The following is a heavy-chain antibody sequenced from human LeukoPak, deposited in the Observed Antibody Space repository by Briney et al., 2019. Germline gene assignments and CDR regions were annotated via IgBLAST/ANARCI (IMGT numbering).Heavy chain of an antibody. J-gene: IGHJ4*02. Sequence: QTGGSLRLSCAASGFTFSSYAMSWVRQAPGKGLEWVSAISGSGSGGSTYYADSVKGRFTISRDNSKNTLYLQMNSLRAEDTAVYYCAKSSPPPLRYWGQGTLVTVSS. V-gene: IGHV3-23*01. CDR2: ISGSGSGGST. CDR3: AKSSPPPLRY. CDR1: GFTFSSYA.